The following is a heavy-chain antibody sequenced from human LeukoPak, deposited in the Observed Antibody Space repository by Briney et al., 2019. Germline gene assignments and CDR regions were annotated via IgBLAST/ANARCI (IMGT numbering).Heavy chain of an antibody. V-gene: IGHV3-30*18. J-gene: IGHJ4*02. Sequence: PGRSLRLSCAASGFTFSSYGMHWVRQAPGKGLEWVAVISYDGSNKYYADSVKGRFTISRDNSKNTLYLQMNSLRAEDTAVYYCAKAVVGGTVGDYWGQGTLVTVSS. CDR3: AKAVVGGTVGDY. CDR2: ISYDGSNK. CDR1: GFTFSSYG. D-gene: IGHD2-15*01.